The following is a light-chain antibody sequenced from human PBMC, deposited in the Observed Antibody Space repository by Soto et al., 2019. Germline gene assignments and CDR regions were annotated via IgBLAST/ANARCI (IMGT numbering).Light chain of an antibody. J-gene: IGKJ1*01. CDR2: GVS. Sequence: EIVLTQSPCTLSLSPVEKATLSCRASQSVSSAFLAWYQQKPGQAPRLLIYGVSNRATGIPDRFSGSGSGTDFILTVSRLEPEDFALYYCGQFVSSPPRTFGQGTKVDIK. CDR3: GQFVSSPPRT. V-gene: IGKV3-20*01. CDR1: QSVSSAF.